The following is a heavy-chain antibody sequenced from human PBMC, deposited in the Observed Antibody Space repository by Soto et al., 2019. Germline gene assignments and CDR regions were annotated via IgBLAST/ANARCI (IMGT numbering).Heavy chain of an antibody. CDR2: IYWDDDK. Sequence: QFTLKESGPTLVKPTQTLTLTCTFSGFSLTTSGVGVGWIRQPPGKALEWLALIYWDDDKRYSPSLKKRLTITKDTSKNQVVLTMTNMDPVDTATYYCAHRRPAPGTWYFHHWGQGTLVTVSS. CDR3: AHRRPAPGTWYFHH. J-gene: IGHJ1*01. V-gene: IGHV2-5*02. CDR1: GFSLTTSGVG. D-gene: IGHD6-13*01.